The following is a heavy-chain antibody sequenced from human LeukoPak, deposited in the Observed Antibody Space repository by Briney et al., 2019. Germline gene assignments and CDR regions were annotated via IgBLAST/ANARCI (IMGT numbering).Heavy chain of an antibody. CDR2: IRSKAYGGTT. Sequence: GGSLRLSCAASGFTFSNAWMSWVRQAPGKGLEWVGFIRSKAYGGTTEYAASVKGRFTISRNDSKSIAYLQMNSLKTEDTAVYYCTRDEGAPDYWGQGTLVTVSS. CDR1: GFTFSNAW. J-gene: IGHJ4*02. V-gene: IGHV3-49*04. CDR3: TRDEGAPDY.